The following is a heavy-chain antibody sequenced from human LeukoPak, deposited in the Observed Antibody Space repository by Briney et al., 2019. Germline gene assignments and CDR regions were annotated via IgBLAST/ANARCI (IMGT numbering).Heavy chain of an antibody. CDR1: GFTFSNAW. CDR3: TSGLWLVRGWFDP. CDR2: IKSETDGGTT. V-gene: IGHV3-15*01. D-gene: IGHD6-19*01. J-gene: IGHJ5*02. Sequence: GGSLRLSCAASGFTFSNAWMSWVRQAPGKGLEWVGRIKSETDGGTTNYAAPVKGRFTISRDDSKNTLFLQMNGLKTEDTAVYYCTSGLWLVRGWFDPWGQGTLVTVSS.